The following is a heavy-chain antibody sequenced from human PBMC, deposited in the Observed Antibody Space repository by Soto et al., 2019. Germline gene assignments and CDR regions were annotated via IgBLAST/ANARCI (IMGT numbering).Heavy chain of an antibody. CDR2: IWHDGSQK. J-gene: IGHJ3*01. Sequence: QVQLVESGGGVVQPGTSLRLSCVATGFTFSDYGIHWVRQAPGRGLEWVAVIWHDGSQKYLADSVRGRFTISRDTSKNTVYLQMNRLRAEYTAVYFCEGRDDPFHVWGQGTIVTVSS. CDR1: GFTFSDYG. CDR3: EGRDDPFHV. V-gene: IGHV3-33*01.